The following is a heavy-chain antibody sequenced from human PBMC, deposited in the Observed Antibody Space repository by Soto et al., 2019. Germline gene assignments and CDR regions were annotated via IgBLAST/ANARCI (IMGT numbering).Heavy chain of an antibody. J-gene: IGHJ4*02. CDR3: ARGTTGYSSGWYVY. CDR1: GFTFSSYA. CDR2: ISYDGSNK. Sequence: QVQLVESGGGVVQPGRSLRLSCAASGFTFSSYAMHWVRQAPGKGLEWVAVISYDGSNKYYADSVKGRFTISRDNSKNTLYLQMNGLRAEETAVYYCARGTTGYSSGWYVYWGQGTLVTVSS. V-gene: IGHV3-30-3*01. D-gene: IGHD6-19*01.